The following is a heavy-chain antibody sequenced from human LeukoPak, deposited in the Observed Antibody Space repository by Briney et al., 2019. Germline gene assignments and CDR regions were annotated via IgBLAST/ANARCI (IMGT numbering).Heavy chain of an antibody. D-gene: IGHD3-3*01. CDR2: IYYSGST. J-gene: IGHJ4*02. CDR1: GGSFSGYY. Sequence: SETLSLTCAVYGGSFSGYYWSWIRQHPGKGLEWIGYIYYSGSTYYNPSLKSRVTISIDKSKNQFSLNLNSVTAADTAVYYCARARRDSGYYKVDYWGQGALVTVSS. V-gene: IGHV4-34*01. CDR3: ARARRDSGYYKVDY.